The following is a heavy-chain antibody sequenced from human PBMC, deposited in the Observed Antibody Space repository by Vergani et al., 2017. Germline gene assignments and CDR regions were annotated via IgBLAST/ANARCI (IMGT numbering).Heavy chain of an antibody. J-gene: IGHJ3*02. CDR2: IIPIFGTA. CDR1: GGTFSSYA. CDR3: ARGVATAKAGGGAFDI. Sequence: QVQLVQSGAEVKKPGSSVKVSCKTSGGTFSSYAISWVRQAPGQGLEWMGGIIPIFGTANYAQKFQGRVTITADESTSTAYMELSSLRSEDTAVYYCARGVATAKAGGGAFDIWGQGTMVTVSS. V-gene: IGHV1-69*01. D-gene: IGHD5-12*01.